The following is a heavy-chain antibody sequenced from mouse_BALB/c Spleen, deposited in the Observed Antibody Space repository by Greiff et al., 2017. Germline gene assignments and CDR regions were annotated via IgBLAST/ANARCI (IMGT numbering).Heavy chain of an antibody. CDR1: GYTFTNYW. V-gene: IGHV1-63*02. CDR3: ARGGRLGLPSWFAY. Sequence: QVQLQQSGAELVRPGTSVKISCKASGYTFTNYWLGWVKQRPGHGLEWIGDIYPGGGYTNYNEKFKGKATLTADTSSSTAYMQLSSLTSEDSAVYFCARGGRLGLPSWFAYWGQGTLVTVSA. D-gene: IGHD3-2*01. J-gene: IGHJ3*01. CDR2: IYPGGGYT.